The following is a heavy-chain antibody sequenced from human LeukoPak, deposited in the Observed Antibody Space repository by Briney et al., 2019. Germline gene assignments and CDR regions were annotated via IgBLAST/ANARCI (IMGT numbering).Heavy chain of an antibody. CDR2: IKPDGSET. CDR1: GFSFSDSW. D-gene: IGHD2-15*01. J-gene: IGHJ4*02. V-gene: IGHV3-7*01. CDR3: ARGRFWWFA. Sequence: GGSLRLSCGASGFSFSDSWMSWVRQPPGKGPEWVASIKPDGSETYTVDAVQGRFIISRDNTKNSLSLQMNSLRGDDTAMYYCARGRFWWFARGLGTLVTVSS.